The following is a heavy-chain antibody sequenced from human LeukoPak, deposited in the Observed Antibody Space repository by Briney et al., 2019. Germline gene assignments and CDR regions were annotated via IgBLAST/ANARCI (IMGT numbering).Heavy chain of an antibody. J-gene: IGHJ5*02. V-gene: IGHV4-34*01. CDR2: INHSGST. CDR1: GHSLSGYY. CDR3: ARRVRIAAPFNP. D-gene: IGHD6-13*01. Sequence: PSETLSLTCAVYGHSLSGYYWSWIRQPPGKGLEWIGEINHSGSTNYNPSLKSRVTVAVDTSKNQFSLKLTSVTAADTAVYYCARRVRIAAPFNPWGQGTLVIVSS.